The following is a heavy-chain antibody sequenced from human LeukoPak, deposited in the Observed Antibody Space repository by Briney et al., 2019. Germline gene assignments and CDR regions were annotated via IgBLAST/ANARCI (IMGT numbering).Heavy chain of an antibody. V-gene: IGHV1-69*05. Sequence: SVKVSXKASGGTFSSYAISWVRQAPGQGLEWMGRIIPIFGTANYAQKFQGRVTITTDESTSTAYMELSSLRSEDTAVYYCATTVSGEVIDYWGQRTLVTVSS. CDR1: GGTFSSYA. CDR3: ATTVSGEVIDY. J-gene: IGHJ4*02. D-gene: IGHD3-16*01. CDR2: IIPIFGTA.